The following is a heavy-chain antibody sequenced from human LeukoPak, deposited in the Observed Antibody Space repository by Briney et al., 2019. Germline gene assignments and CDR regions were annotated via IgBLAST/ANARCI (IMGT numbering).Heavy chain of an antibody. CDR2: XSGNT. V-gene: IGHV1-8*01. D-gene: IGHD3-22*01. CDR3: ARTLYYYDSSGYYLYGMDV. Sequence: XSGNTGYAQKFQGRVTMTRNTSISTAYMELSSLRSEDTAVYYCARTLYYYDSSGYYLYGMDVWGQGTTVTVSS. J-gene: IGHJ6*02.